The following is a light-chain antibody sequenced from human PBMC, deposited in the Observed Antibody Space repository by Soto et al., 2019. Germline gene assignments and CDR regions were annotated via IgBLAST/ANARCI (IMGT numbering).Light chain of an antibody. J-gene: IGKJ1*01. CDR3: HQYYNRPPWT. V-gene: IGKV3-15*01. Sequence: EILMTQSPATLSVSPGDSATLSCRASRSVDTDLAWYQQKPGQAPRLLVFATSARATGVPGRFRGSRSGTDFTLTISSLQPEDSATYYCHQYYNRPPWTFGQGTKVEI. CDR2: ATS. CDR1: RSVDTD.